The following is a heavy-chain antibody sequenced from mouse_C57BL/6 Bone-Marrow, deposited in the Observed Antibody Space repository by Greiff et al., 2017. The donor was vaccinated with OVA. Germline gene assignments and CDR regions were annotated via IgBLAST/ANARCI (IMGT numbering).Heavy chain of an antibody. D-gene: IGHD6-1*01. CDR3: ARGNVPGYYAMDY. CDR2: INPNNGGT. CDR1: GYTFTDYN. Sequence: VQLQQSGPELVKPGASVKIPCKASGYTFTDYNMDWVKQSHGKSLEWIGDINPNNGGTIYNQKFKGKATLTVAKSSSTAYMELRSLTSEDTAVYYCARGNVPGYYAMDYWGQGTSVTVSS. J-gene: IGHJ4*01. V-gene: IGHV1-18*01.